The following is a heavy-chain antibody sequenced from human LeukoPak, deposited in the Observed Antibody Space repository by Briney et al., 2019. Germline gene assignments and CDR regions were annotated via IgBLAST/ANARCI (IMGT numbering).Heavy chain of an antibody. CDR1: GYTFTGYY. J-gene: IGHJ4*02. V-gene: IGHV1-2*02. Sequence: AAGKVSCKASGYTFTGYYMHWVRQAPGQGLEWMGWINVNSGGTNYAQKFQGRVTMTRDTSISTAYMELSRLRSDDTAVYYCASPAIYDSSGYPLAPIYFWGQGTLVSVST. D-gene: IGHD3-22*01. CDR2: INVNSGGT. CDR3: ASPAIYDSSGYPLAPIYF.